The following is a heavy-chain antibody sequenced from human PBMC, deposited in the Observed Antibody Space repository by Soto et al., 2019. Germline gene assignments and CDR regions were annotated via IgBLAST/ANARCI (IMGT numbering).Heavy chain of an antibody. CDR2: INHSGSI. Sequence: SETLSLTCAVYGGSFSDYHWSWIRQPPGKGLEWIGEINHSGSINYNPSLKSRVTISVDTSKNQFSLNLSSVTAADTAVYYCARVLVGYYGSGSYYPSRYMDVWGKGTTVTVSS. V-gene: IGHV4-34*01. D-gene: IGHD3-10*01. CDR3: ARVLVGYYGSGSYYPSRYMDV. J-gene: IGHJ6*03. CDR1: GGSFSDYH.